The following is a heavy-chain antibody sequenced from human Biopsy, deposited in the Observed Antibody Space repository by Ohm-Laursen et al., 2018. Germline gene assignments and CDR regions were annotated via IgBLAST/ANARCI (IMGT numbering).Heavy chain of an antibody. CDR1: GFTFSRFW. CDR2: TNEDGSHT. D-gene: IGHD3-9*01. CDR3: AKVSPTILSSFDY. Sequence: SLRLSCAASGFTFSRFWIHWVHQAPGKGLAWVSHTNEDGSHTDYADSVKGRFTVSRDNAKNTLYLQMNSLRAEDTAVYYCAKVSPTILSSFDYWGQGTLVTVSS. V-gene: IGHV3-74*01. J-gene: IGHJ4*02.